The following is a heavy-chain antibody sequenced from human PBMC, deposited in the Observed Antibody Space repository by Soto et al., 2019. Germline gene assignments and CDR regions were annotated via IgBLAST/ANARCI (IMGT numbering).Heavy chain of an antibody. D-gene: IGHD3-10*01. J-gene: IGHJ6*02. Sequence: LRLSCAASGFTFSSYAMHWVRQAPGKGLEWVAVISYDGSNKYYADSVKGRFTISRDNSKNTLYLQMNSLRAEDTAVYYCASGDLRVVRGVIPYYYYYGMDVWGQGTTVTVSS. CDR1: GFTFSSYA. CDR2: ISYDGSNK. CDR3: ASGDLRVVRGVIPYYYYYGMDV. V-gene: IGHV3-30-3*01.